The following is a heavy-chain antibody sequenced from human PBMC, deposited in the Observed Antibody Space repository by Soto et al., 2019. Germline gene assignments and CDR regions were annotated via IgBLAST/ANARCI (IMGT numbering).Heavy chain of an antibody. CDR3: ATVHNTSRSFDY. J-gene: IGHJ4*02. D-gene: IGHD1-20*01. CDR2: TGISGRTT. V-gene: IGHV3-23*01. CDR1: GFTITSSA. Sequence: GGSLRLSCAASGFTITSSAMSWVRQAPGRGLEWVSTTGISGRTTYYADSVKGRFTVSRDDSKNTLDLQMSSLRAEDTAVYYCATVHNTSRSFDYWGQGTPVTVSS.